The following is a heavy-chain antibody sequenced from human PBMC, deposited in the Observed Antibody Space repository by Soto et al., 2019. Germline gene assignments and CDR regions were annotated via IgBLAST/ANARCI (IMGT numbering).Heavy chain of an antibody. CDR3: ERVDKGDWFDP. CDR2: IYYSGST. J-gene: IGHJ5*02. Sequence: ASETLSLTCTVSGGSISSYYWSWIRQPPGKGLEWIGYIYYSGSTNYNPSLKSRVTIPVDTSKNQFSLKLSSVTAADTAVYYCERVDKGDWFDPWGQGTLVTVSS. CDR1: GGSISSYY. D-gene: IGHD1-26*01. V-gene: IGHV4-59*01.